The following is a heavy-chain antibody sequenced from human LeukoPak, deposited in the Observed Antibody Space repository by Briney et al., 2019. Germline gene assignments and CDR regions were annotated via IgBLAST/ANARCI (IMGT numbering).Heavy chain of an antibody. J-gene: IGHJ6*02. CDR3: ARTIFGVVTVEYYYGMDV. V-gene: IGHV1-69*13. CDR2: IIPIFGTA. CDR1: GGTFSSYA. Sequence: SVTVSCTASGGTFSSYAISWVRQAPGQGLEWMGGIIPIFGTANYAQKFRGRVTITADESTSTAYMELSSLRSEDTAVYYCARTIFGVVTVEYYYGMDVWGQGTTVTVSS. D-gene: IGHD3-3*01.